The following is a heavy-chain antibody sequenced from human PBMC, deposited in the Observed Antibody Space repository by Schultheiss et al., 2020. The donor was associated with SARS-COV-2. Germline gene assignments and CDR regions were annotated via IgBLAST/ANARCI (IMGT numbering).Heavy chain of an antibody. CDR2: IYYSGST. CDR3: ARGIAAAEVAFDI. V-gene: IGHV4-34*01. CDR1: GGSFSGYY. J-gene: IGHJ3*02. Sequence: SETLSLTCAVYGGSFSGYYWSWIRQPPGKGLEWIGSIYYSGSTYYNPSLKSRVTISVDTSKNQFSLKLSSVTAADTAVYYCARGIAAAEVAFDIWGQGTMVTVSS. D-gene: IGHD6-13*01.